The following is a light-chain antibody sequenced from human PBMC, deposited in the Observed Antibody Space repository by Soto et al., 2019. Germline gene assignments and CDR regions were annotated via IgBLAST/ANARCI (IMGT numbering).Light chain of an antibody. V-gene: IGKV2-28*01. Sequence: DIVMTQSPLSLPVTPGEPASISCRSSQSLLHSNGYNYLDWYLQKPGQSPQLLIYLGSNRASGVTDRFSCSGSGTDFTLKISRVEAEDVGVYYCMQALQTPMYTFGQGTKLEIK. CDR3: MQALQTPMYT. CDR1: QSLLHSNGYNY. CDR2: LGS. J-gene: IGKJ2*01.